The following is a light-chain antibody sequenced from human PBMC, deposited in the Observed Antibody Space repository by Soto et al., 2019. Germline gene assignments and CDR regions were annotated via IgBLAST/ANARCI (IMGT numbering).Light chain of an antibody. CDR1: QNVTSSY. Sequence: EILLTQFPGTLSLTPGERATLSCRASQNVTSSYLAWCQQKPGQAPRLLIYGASTRATGIPDRFSGSGSGTDFTLTISRLEPEDFAVYYCQQYGSTPPMTFGQGTRLEI. CDR3: QQYGSTPPMT. J-gene: IGKJ5*01. CDR2: GAS. V-gene: IGKV3-20*01.